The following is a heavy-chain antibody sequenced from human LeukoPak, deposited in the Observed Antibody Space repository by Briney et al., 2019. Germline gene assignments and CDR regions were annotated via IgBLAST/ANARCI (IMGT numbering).Heavy chain of an antibody. D-gene: IGHD4-17*01. CDR1: GFTFSSYN. J-gene: IGHJ4*02. CDR2: ISGSTSYI. CDR3: ARTATTVTTDYFDY. V-gene: IGHV3-21*01. Sequence: GGSLRLSCAASGFTFSSYNMNWVRQAPGKGLEWVSSISGSTSYIYYADSVEGRFTISRDNAKNSLYLQMSSLRAEDTAVYYCARTATTVTTDYFDYWGQGTLVTVSS.